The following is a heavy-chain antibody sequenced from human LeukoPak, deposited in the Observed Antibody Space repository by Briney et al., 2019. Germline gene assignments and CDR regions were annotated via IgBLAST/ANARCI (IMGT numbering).Heavy chain of an antibody. D-gene: IGHD3-16*01. J-gene: IGHJ4*02. CDR1: GGSISSYY. Sequence: PSETLSLTCTVSGGSISSYYWSWIRQPPGKGLEWIGYIYYSGSPKYNPSLKSRVTISLDTSKNQFSLKLNSMTAADTAVYYCARYYDYVWGKSFYFDYWGQGALVTVSS. V-gene: IGHV4-59*01. CDR3: ARYYDYVWGKSFYFDY. CDR2: IYYSGSP.